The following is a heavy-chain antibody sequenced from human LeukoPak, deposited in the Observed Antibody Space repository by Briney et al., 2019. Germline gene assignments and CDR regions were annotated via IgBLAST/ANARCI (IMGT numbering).Heavy chain of an antibody. J-gene: IGHJ4*02. V-gene: IGHV3-49*04. CDR3: TRDRDWSFDY. CDR2: IKSKVNGGTT. Sequence: GRSLRLSCTASGFTFGDHGMSWARQAPGKGLERVGFIKSKVNGGTTEYAASVKGRFTISRDDSQRIAYLHMNSLTTEDTAVYFCTRDRDWSFDYWGQGTLVTVSS. CDR1: GFTFGDHG. D-gene: IGHD2-21*01.